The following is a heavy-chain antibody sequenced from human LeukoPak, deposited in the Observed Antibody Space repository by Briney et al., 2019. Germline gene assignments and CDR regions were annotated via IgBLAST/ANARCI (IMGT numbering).Heavy chain of an antibody. V-gene: IGHV1-18*01. J-gene: IGHJ4*02. CDR1: GYTFTSYG. CDR2: ISAYNGNT. CDR3: ARGLPTYYYDSSGYYYGFDY. D-gene: IGHD3-22*01. Sequence: ASVRVSCTASGYTFTSYGISRVRQAPGQGLEWMGWISAYNGNTNYAQKLQGRVTMTTDTSTSTAYMELRSLRSDDTAVYYCARGLPTYYYDSSGYYYGFDYWGQGTLVTVSS.